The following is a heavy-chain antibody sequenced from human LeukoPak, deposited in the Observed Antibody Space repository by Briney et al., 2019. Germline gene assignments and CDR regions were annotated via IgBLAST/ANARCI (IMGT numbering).Heavy chain of an antibody. CDR2: IYYSGST. CDR3: ARDARIGYGDYYYGMDV. Sequence: PSETLSLTCTVSGGSISSGGYYWSWIRQHPGKGLEWIGYIYYSGSTYYNPSLKSRVTISVDTSKNQFSLKLSSVTAADTAVYYCARDARIGYGDYYYGMDVWGQGTTVTVSS. V-gene: IGHV4-31*03. D-gene: IGHD5-12*01. CDR1: GGSISSGGYY. J-gene: IGHJ6*02.